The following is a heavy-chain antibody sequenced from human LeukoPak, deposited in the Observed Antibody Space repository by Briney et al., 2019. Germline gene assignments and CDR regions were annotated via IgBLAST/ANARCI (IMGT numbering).Heavy chain of an antibody. CDR2: MYYSGST. V-gene: IGHV4-59*01. D-gene: IGHD6-19*01. CDR3: AREYRSGVDY. Sequence: KAPETLSLTCTVSGGSISSSYWGWIRQPPGKGLEWIGYMYYSGSTNYNPSLKSRVTVSVDTSKNQFSLKLSSVTAADTAVYYCAREYRSGVDYWGQGTLVTVSS. J-gene: IGHJ4*02. CDR1: GGSISSSY.